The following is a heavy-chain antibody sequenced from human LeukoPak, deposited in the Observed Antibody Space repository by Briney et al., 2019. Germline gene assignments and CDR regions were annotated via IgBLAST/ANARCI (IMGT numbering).Heavy chain of an antibody. J-gene: IGHJ4*02. V-gene: IGHV3-21*04. D-gene: IGHD2-21*01. CDR3: AKDLAIPMGGSGSPPY. CDR1: GFTFSNYI. Sequence: PGGSLRLSCAASGFTFSNYIINWVRQAPGKGLEWVSSISSSGSYINYADSVKGRFTISRDNAKNSLYLQMNSLRAEDTAVYYCAKDLAIPMGGSGSPPYWGQGTLVTVSS. CDR2: ISSSGSYI.